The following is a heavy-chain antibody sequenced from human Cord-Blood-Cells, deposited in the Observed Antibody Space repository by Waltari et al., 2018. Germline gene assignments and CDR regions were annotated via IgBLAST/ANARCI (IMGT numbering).Heavy chain of an antibody. CDR1: GYTFTSYY. CDR3: ARDPGIAAAGYYFDY. V-gene: IGHV1-46*03. CDR2: INPSGGST. J-gene: IGHJ4*02. Sequence: QVQLVQSGAEVKKPGASVKVSCKASGYTFTSYYMHWVRQAPGQGREWMGIINPSGGSTSYAQKCQGRVTMTRDTSTSTVYMELSSLRSEDTAVYYCARDPGIAAAGYYFDYWGQGTLVTVSS. D-gene: IGHD6-13*01.